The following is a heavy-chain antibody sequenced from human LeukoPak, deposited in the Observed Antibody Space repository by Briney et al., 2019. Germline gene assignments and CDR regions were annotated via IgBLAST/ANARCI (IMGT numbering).Heavy chain of an antibody. Sequence: TLSLTCTVSGGSISSGSYYWSWIRQPAGKGLEWIGRIYTSGSTNYNPSLKSRVTISLDTSENHFSLKLSSVTAADTAVYYCARVTTGGYYNYWGQGTLVTVSS. CDR2: IYTSGST. V-gene: IGHV4-61*02. CDR1: GGSISSGSYY. D-gene: IGHD3-22*01. J-gene: IGHJ4*02. CDR3: ARVTTGGYYNY.